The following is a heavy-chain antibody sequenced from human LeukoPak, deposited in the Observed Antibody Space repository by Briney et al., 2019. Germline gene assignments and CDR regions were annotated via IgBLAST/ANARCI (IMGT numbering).Heavy chain of an antibody. CDR3: ARLSDSSGYYYLQDFDC. J-gene: IGHJ4*02. D-gene: IGHD3-22*01. Sequence: SVKVSCKASGGTFSSYTISWVRQAPGQGLEWMGRIIPILGIANYAQKFQGRVTITADKSTSTAYMELSSLRSEDTAVYYCARLSDSSGYYYLQDFDCWGQGTLVTVSS. CDR2: IIPILGIA. V-gene: IGHV1-69*02. CDR1: GGTFSSYT.